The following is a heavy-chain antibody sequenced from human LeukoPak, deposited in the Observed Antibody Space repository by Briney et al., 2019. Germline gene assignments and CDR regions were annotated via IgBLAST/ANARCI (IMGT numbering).Heavy chain of an antibody. D-gene: IGHD6-19*01. V-gene: IGHV3-11*06. J-gene: IGHJ3*02. CDR2: ISSTSSYT. CDR3: ARDRGYSSGWYSAFDI. Sequence: GESLRLSCAASGFTFSDYYMSWIRQAPGKGLEWVSYISSTSSYTNYADSVKGRFTISRDNTKNSLYLQMNSLRAEDTAVYYCARDRGYSSGWYSAFDIWGQGTMVTVSS. CDR1: GFTFSDYY.